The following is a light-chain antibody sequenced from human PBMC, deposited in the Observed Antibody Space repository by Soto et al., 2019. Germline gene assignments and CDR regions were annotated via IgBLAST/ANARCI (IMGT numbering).Light chain of an antibody. J-gene: IGKJ2*03. CDR1: QSLSSS. V-gene: IGKV3-15*01. CDR2: GAS. Sequence: EIVMTQSPATLSVSPGEGATLSCRASQSLSSSLAWYQQKPGQAPRLLIYGASTRATGIPARFSGSGSGTDFTLTINGVEPEDFAVYYCQQYGTARFSFGQGTKVDIK. CDR3: QQYGTARFS.